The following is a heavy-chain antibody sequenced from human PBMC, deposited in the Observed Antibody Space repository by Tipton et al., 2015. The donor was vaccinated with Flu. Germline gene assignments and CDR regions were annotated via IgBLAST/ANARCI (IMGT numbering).Heavy chain of an antibody. V-gene: IGHV4-59*01. CDR1: GDAITSYY. CDR3: ARARAPYYYYAMDL. Sequence: TLSLTCTVSGDAITSYYWSWIRQPPGKGLEWIGYIYDSVTSNYNPSLKSRLTISVDSSKNQFSLKLTFVTAADTAVYYCARARAPYYYYAMDLWGQGTAVTVSS. J-gene: IGHJ6*02. CDR2: IYDSVTS. D-gene: IGHD3-16*01.